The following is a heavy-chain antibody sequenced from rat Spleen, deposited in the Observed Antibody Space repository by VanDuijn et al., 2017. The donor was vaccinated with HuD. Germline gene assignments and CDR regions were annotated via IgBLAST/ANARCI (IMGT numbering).Heavy chain of an antibody. J-gene: IGHJ3*01. CDR3: ARDENGYINYWFAY. Sequence: QVQLKESGPGLVQPSQTLSLTCTVAGFSLTSYNVHWVRQPPGKGLEWMGVIWNIGGTRYNSALKARLSISKDTPKSQVFLKMNSLQTEDTATYYCARDENGYINYWFAYWGQGTLVTVSS. D-gene: IGHD1-4*01. CDR2: IWNIGGT. CDR1: GFSLTSYN. V-gene: IGHV2-41*01.